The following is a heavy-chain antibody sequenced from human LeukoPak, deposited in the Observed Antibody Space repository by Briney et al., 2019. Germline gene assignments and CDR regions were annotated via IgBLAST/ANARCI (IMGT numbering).Heavy chain of an antibody. V-gene: IGHV1-2*02. D-gene: IGHD3-22*01. CDR1: GYTFTGYY. CDR3: ARAAYCDSGDAAHFDY. CDR2: INPNSGGT. J-gene: IGHJ4*02. Sequence: ASVKVSCKASGYTFTGYYMHWVRQAPGQGLEWMGWINPNSGGTNYAQKFQGRVTMTRDTSISTAYMELSRLRSDDTAVYYCARAAYCDSGDAAHFDYWGQGTLVTVSS.